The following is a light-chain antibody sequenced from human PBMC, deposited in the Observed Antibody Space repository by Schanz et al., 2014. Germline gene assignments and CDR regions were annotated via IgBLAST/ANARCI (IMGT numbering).Light chain of an antibody. V-gene: IGKV3-20*01. CDR1: QSVRSNF. Sequence: EIVLTQSPGTLSLSPGERATLSCRASQSVRSNFLAWYQQKPGQAPRLLIYGASSRATGIPDRFSGSGSGTEFTLTISRLEPEDFAVYYCQQYSISPPFTFGQGTKLDLK. CDR2: GAS. J-gene: IGKJ2*01. CDR3: QQYSISPPFT.